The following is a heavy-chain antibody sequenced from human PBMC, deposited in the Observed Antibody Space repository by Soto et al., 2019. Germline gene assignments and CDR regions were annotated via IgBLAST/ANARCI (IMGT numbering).Heavy chain of an antibody. CDR3: ARCDYDRSGPIDY. D-gene: IGHD3-22*01. V-gene: IGHV4-34*01. CDR1: GGSFSGYY. J-gene: IGHJ4*02. Sequence: QVQLQQWGAGLLKPSETPSLTCGVYGGSFSGYYWSWIRQPPGKGLEWIGEINHSGNTKYSPSLKSRVTISVDTSENQFSLKLSSATAADTAVYYCARCDYDRSGPIDYWGQGILVTVSS. CDR2: INHSGNT.